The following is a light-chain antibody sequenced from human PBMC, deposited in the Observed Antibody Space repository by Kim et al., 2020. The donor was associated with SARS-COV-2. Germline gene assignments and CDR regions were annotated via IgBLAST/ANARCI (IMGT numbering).Light chain of an antibody. V-gene: IGLV1-44*01. CDR3: AAWDDSLKAVI. CDR1: SSNSGKTT. Sequence: GQRVTISWSGSSSNSGKTTVNWYQHFPGTAPKLFISNNNQRPSGVPDRFSGSKSGTSASLAISGLQSEDEADYYCAAWDDSLKAVIFGGGTQLTVL. J-gene: IGLJ2*01. CDR2: NNN.